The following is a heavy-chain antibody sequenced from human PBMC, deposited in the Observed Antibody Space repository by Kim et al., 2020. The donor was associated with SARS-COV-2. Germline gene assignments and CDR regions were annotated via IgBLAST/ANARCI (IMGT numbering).Heavy chain of an antibody. CDR3: ARASPGYSSVSLDY. CDR2: IYSCGST. Sequence: WGSLRLSCAVSGFTVSSNYMSWVRQAPGKGLEWVSVIYSCGSTYYADSVKDRFTISRDNSKNTLYLQMNSLRAEDTAVYYCARASPGYSSVSLDYWGQGTLVTVSS. J-gene: IGHJ4*02. D-gene: IGHD6-19*01. CDR1: GFTVSSNY. V-gene: IGHV3-53*01.